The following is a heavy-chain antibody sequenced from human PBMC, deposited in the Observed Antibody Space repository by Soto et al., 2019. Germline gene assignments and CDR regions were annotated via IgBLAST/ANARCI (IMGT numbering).Heavy chain of an antibody. CDR3: VRPRSMSSSGFDI. D-gene: IGHD1-26*01. V-gene: IGHV3-74*01. J-gene: IGHJ3*02. CDR1: GYPFSRHW. CDR2: ISPDGTVT. Sequence: EVQLVESGGGLVQPGGSLRLSCAASGYPFSRHWIHWVRQAPGQGPVGVSRISPDGTVTDYADFVEGRFTSSRDNAQNTLYLQMSSLRAEDTAVYYCVRPRSMSSSGFDIWGQGTMVIVSS.